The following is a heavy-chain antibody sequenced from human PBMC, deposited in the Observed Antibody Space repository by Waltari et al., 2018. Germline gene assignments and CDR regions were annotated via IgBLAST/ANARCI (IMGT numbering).Heavy chain of an antibody. CDR1: GITLSSYG. CDR3: ARGVVVAPPDY. Sequence: QVHLVESGGGVGEPGWSLRLSCAASGITLSSYGIHWVRQAPGKGLEWVAVIWYDGTNTYYGDSVKGRFTISRDNSKNTVFLQMNSLRVEDTAVYYCARGVVVAPPDYWGQGTLVTVSS. D-gene: IGHD2-15*01. J-gene: IGHJ4*02. CDR2: IWYDGTNT. V-gene: IGHV3-33*01.